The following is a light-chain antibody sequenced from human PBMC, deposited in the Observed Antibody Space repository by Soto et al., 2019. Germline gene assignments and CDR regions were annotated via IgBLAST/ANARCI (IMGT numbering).Light chain of an antibody. Sequence: LTQPPSASGTPGQRVTISCSGSSSNIGSNTVNWYQHLPGAAPKLLIYSNSQRPSGVPDRFSGSKSGTSASLAISGLQSEDESDYYCAAWDDSLNGVVFGG. J-gene: IGLJ2*01. CDR1: SSNIGSNT. V-gene: IGLV1-44*01. CDR3: AAWDDSLNGVV. CDR2: SNS.